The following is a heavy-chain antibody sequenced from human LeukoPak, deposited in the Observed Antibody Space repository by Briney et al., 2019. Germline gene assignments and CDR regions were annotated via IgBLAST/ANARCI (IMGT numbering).Heavy chain of an antibody. D-gene: IGHD3-22*01. Sequence: PSETLSLTCTVSGYSISSGYYWGWIRQPPGKGLEWIGSIYYSGSTYYNPSLKSRVTISVDTSKNQFSLKLSSVTAADTAVYYCARKANYYDSSGYFDYWGQGTLVTVSS. CDR1: GYSISSGYY. V-gene: IGHV4-38-2*02. CDR3: ARKANYYDSSGYFDY. CDR2: IYYSGST. J-gene: IGHJ4*02.